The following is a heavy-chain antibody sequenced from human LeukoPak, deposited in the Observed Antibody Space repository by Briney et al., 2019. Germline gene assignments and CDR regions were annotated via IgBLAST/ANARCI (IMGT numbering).Heavy chain of an antibody. V-gene: IGHV5-51*01. CDR3: ARAAYCSGGSCYSGGGCY. Sequence: GESLEISCKGSGYSFTSYWIGWVRQMPGKGLEWMGIIYPGDSDTRYSPSFQGQVTISADKSISTAYLQWSSLKASDTAMYYCARAAYCSGGSCYSGGGCYWGQGTLVTVSS. CDR2: IYPGDSDT. CDR1: GYSFTSYW. J-gene: IGHJ4*02. D-gene: IGHD2-15*01.